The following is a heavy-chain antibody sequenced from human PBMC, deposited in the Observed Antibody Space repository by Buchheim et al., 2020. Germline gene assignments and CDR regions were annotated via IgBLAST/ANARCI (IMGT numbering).Heavy chain of an antibody. CDR3: ARGPSRIYYDFWSGYFPAEYFQH. Sequence: QVQLQESGPGLVKPSGTLSLTCAVSGGSISSSNWWSWVRQPPGKGLEWIGEIYHSGSTNYNPSLKSRVTISVDKSKNQFSLKLSSVTAADTAVYYCARGPSRIYYDFWSGYFPAEYFQHWGQGTL. D-gene: IGHD3-3*01. V-gene: IGHV4-4*02. CDR1: GGSISSSNW. J-gene: IGHJ1*01. CDR2: IYHSGST.